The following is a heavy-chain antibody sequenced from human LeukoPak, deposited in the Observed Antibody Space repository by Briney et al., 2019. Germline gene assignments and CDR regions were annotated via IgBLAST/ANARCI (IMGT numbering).Heavy chain of an antibody. CDR1: GYTLTELS. V-gene: IGHV1-24*01. Sequence: ASVTVSCMVSGYTLTELSMHWVRQAPGKGVEWMGGFYHEEGERIYAHKCQGRFTMTEDTSTDTAYMELTSLRSEDTAAYYCATRARMTTVNNYCGQGTLFTVSS. CDR3: ATRARMTTVNNY. D-gene: IGHD4-17*01. J-gene: IGHJ4*02. CDR2: FYHEEGER.